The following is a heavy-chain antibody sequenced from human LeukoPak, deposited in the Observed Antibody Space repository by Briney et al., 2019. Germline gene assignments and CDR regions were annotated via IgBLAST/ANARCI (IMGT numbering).Heavy chain of an antibody. CDR3: ARETSLAGFASGLGFNY. J-gene: IGHJ4*02. Sequence: SETLSLTCTVSGASISGWYWSWIRQPPGKGLEWIGYVYGSGYTNYNPSLKSRVTMSIDTSKNYFSLKLTSVTAADTATYYCARETSLAGFASGLGFNYWGQGILVTVSS. D-gene: IGHD6-19*01. CDR2: VYGSGYT. V-gene: IGHV4-59*01. CDR1: GASISGWY.